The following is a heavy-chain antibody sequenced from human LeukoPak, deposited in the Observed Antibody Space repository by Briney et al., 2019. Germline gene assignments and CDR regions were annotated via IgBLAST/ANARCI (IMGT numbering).Heavy chain of an antibody. CDR1: GGSFSSGSFY. Sequence: SETLSLTCTVSGGSFSSGSFYWSWIRQPPGKGLEWIASINYSGSTYYNPSLKSRVTISVDTSENQFSLKLSSVTAADTAVYYCARYVVYGSGKYYFDYWGQGTLVTVSS. CDR2: INYSGST. D-gene: IGHD3-10*01. J-gene: IGHJ4*02. CDR3: ARYVVYGSGKYYFDY. V-gene: IGHV4-39*01.